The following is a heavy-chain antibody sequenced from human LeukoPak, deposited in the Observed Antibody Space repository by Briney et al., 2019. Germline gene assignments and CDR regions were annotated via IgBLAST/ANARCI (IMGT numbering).Heavy chain of an antibody. Sequence: GGSLRLSCAASGFTFSSHGMSWVRQAPGKGLEWVSTISGSGDYTYYADSVKGRFTISRDNSKNTLYLQMNSLRAEDTAVYYCAKAATVDTAIFDWFDPWGQGTLVTVSS. CDR2: ISGSGDYT. D-gene: IGHD5-18*01. CDR1: GFTFSSHG. V-gene: IGHV3-23*01. CDR3: AKAATVDTAIFDWFDP. J-gene: IGHJ5*02.